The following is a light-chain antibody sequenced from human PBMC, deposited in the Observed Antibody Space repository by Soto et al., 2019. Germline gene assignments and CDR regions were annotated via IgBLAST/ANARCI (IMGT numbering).Light chain of an antibody. CDR3: QSYDSSLSGFWV. J-gene: IGLJ3*02. CDR1: RFSIGAGYD. Sequence: QSVLTQPPSVSGAPGQRVTISCTGSRFSIGAGYDVHWYQQLPGTAPKLLIYGNSNRPSGVPDRFSGSKSGTSASLAITGLQAEDEADYYCQSYDSSLSGFWVFGGGTKVTVL. V-gene: IGLV1-40*01. CDR2: GNS.